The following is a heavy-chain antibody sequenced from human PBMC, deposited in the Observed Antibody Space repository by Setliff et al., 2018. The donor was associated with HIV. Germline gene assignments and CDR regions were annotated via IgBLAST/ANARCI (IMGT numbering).Heavy chain of an antibody. CDR3: ARKGAVAGLGY. V-gene: IGHV4-59*08. CDR2: IYIYNSGSA. J-gene: IGHJ4*02. CDR1: GGSFSGYY. Sequence: PSETLSLTCSVSGGSFSGYYWSWIRQPPGKGLEWIGYIYIYNSGSANYNPSLKSRVTISVDTSKNHFSLKPSSVTAADTAVYYCARKGAVAGLGYWGQGTLVTV. D-gene: IGHD3-16*01.